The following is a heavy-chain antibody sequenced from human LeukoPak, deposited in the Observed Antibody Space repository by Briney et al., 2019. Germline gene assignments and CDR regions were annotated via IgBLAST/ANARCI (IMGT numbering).Heavy chain of an antibody. V-gene: IGHV3-23*01. CDR3: AKGSGPRGDTRFDY. CDR1: GFTFSSYA. Sequence: GGSLRLSCAASGFTFSSYAMSGVRQAPGKGLEWVSAVSGSGGSTYYADSVKGRFTISRDNSKNTLYLQMNSLRAEDTAVYYCAKGSGPRGDTRFDYWGQGTQVTVSS. J-gene: IGHJ4*02. CDR2: VSGSGGST. D-gene: IGHD2-15*01.